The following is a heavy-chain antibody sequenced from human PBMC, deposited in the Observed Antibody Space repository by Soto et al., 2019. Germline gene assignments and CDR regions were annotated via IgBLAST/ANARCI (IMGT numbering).Heavy chain of an antibody. Sequence: SETLSLTCTVSGGSISSGDYYWSWIRQPPGKGLEWIGYIYYSGSTYYNPSLKSRVTISVDTSKNQFSLKLSSVTAADTAVYYCASRKKVRDNIGYYYYGIDVWGQGTTVTVYS. CDR1: GGSISSGDYY. CDR2: IYYSGST. V-gene: IGHV4-30-4*01. J-gene: IGHJ6*02. D-gene: IGHD1-20*01. CDR3: ASRKKVRDNIGYYYYGIDV.